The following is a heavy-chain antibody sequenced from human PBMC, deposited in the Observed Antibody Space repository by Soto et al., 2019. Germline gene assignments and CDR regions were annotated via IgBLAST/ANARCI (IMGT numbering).Heavy chain of an antibody. J-gene: IGHJ6*02. CDR2: ISAYNGNT. CDR1: GYTFTSYG. CDR3: ARDGEATTVTYYYYGMDV. D-gene: IGHD4-4*01. Sequence: ASVKVSCKASGYTFTSYGISWVRQAPGQGLEWMEWISAYNGNTNYAQKLQGRVTVTTDTSTSTAYMELRSLRSDDTAVYYCARDGEATTVTYYYYGMDVWGQGTTVTVSS. V-gene: IGHV1-18*01.